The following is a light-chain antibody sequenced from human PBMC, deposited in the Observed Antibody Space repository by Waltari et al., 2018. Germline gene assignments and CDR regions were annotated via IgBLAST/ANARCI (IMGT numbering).Light chain of an antibody. J-gene: IGLJ2*01. CDR1: IRDIGAYNY. CDR2: EVT. V-gene: IGLV2-8*01. Sequence: QSALTQPPSPSGSPRQSGTLPCTGPIRDIGAYNYVSWYQQHPGKAPKFVMFEVTKRPSGVPDRFSGSKSGITASLTISGLQPEDEADYYCSSYAGSNYLVFGGGTKLTVL. CDR3: SSYAGSNYLV.